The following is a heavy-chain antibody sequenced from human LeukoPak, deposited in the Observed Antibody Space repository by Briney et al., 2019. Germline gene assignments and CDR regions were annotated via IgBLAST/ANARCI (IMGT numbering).Heavy chain of an antibody. Sequence: SETLSLTCTVSGGSISSGGYYWSWIRQHPGKGLEWIGYIYYSGSTYYNPSLKSRVTISVDTSKNQFSLKLSSATAADTAVYYCARDLNDYGWYFDLWGRGTLVTVSS. J-gene: IGHJ2*01. V-gene: IGHV4-31*03. CDR2: IYYSGST. CDR1: GGSISSGGYY. CDR3: ARDLNDYGWYFDL. D-gene: IGHD4-17*01.